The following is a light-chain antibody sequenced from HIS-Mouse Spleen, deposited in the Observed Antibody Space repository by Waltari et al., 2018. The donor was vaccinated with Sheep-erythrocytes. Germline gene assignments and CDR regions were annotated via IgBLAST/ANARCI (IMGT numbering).Light chain of an antibody. J-gene: IGLJ1*01. Sequence: QSALTQPLSVSGSPGQSVTISCTGTSSDVGGYNYVSWYQQHPGKAPKLMIYDVSKRPSGVPDRFSGSKSGNTASLTISGLQAEEEADYYCCSYAGSYNHVFATGTKVTVL. CDR2: DVS. CDR1: SSDVGGYNY. V-gene: IGLV2-11*01. CDR3: CSYAGSYNHV.